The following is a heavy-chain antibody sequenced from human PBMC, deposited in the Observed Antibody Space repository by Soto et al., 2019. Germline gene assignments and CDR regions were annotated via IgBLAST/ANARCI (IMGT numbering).Heavy chain of an antibody. Sequence: QVRLVQSGAEVKKPGSSVKVSCEASGGTFSSYAVTWVRQAPGQGLEWMGGIIPIVTTPNYAQKFQGRLTSSADKSTSTAYRELSSLRSEDTGVYDCARAGYNLWSRYHYYGMDVWGQGTTVIVSS. D-gene: IGHD3-3*01. CDR3: ARAGYNLWSRYHYYGMDV. CDR2: IIPIVTTP. V-gene: IGHV1-69*06. J-gene: IGHJ6*02. CDR1: GGTFSSYA.